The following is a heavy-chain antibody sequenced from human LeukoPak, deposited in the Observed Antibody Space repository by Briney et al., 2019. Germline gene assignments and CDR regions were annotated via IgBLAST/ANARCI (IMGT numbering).Heavy chain of an antibody. CDR3: ARPKGYSSSWYGPAFDY. J-gene: IGHJ4*02. CDR1: GGSFSGYY. D-gene: IGHD6-13*01. Sequence: PSETLSLTCAVYGGSFSGYYWSWIRQPPGKGLEWIGEINHSGSTNYNPSLKSRVTISVDTSKNQFSLKLSSVTAADTAVYYCARPKGYSSSWYGPAFDYWGQGTLVTVSS. CDR2: INHSGST. V-gene: IGHV4-34*01.